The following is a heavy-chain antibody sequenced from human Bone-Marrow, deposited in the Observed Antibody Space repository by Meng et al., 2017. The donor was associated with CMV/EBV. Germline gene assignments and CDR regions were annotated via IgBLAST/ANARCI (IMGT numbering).Heavy chain of an antibody. CDR3: AKGGSSNWEIDY. J-gene: IGHJ4*02. CDR2: INSDGSST. D-gene: IGHD1-26*01. Sequence: GESLKISCAASGFTFSSYWMHWVRQAPGKGLVWVSRINSDGSSTSYADSVKGRFTISRDNAKNTLYLQMNSLRAEDTAVYYCAKGGSSNWEIDYWGQGTLVTVSS. CDR1: GFTFSSYW. V-gene: IGHV3-74*01.